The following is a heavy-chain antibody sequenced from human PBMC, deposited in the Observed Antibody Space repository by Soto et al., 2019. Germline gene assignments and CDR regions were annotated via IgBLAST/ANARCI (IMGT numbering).Heavy chain of an antibody. Sequence: QVQLQESGPGLVKPSQTLSLTCSVSGDSISSGNYYWTWIRQPPGKGLEWIGYIFYSGTTYYNPSFVSGLPITIDPSKNHVSLNLRSVTAADTAVYYCAREAGWFAEFNYYYTGMDVWGQGTTVTVSS. CDR1: GDSISSGNYY. V-gene: IGHV4-30-4*01. J-gene: IGHJ6*02. CDR3: AREAGWFAEFNYYYTGMDV. D-gene: IGHD3-10*01. CDR2: IFYSGTT.